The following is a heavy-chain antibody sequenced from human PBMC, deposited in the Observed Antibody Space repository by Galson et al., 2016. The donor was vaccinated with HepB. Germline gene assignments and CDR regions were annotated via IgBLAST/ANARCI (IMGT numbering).Heavy chain of an antibody. Sequence: SLRLSCAASGFIFDDYAFHWVRQAPGQGLEWVSSITWNSYEIGYADSVKGRFTISRDNAKNSLYLQLNSVRAEDTALYYCATDHTYDSSGFLHYWGQGTLGTVSS. V-gene: IGHV3-9*01. CDR1: GFIFDDYA. CDR2: ITWNSYEI. D-gene: IGHD3-22*01. J-gene: IGHJ4*02. CDR3: ATDHTYDSSGFLHY.